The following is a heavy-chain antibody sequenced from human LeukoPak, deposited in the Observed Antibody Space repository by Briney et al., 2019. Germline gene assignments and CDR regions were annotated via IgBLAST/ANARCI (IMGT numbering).Heavy chain of an antibody. Sequence: SETLSLTCTDSGDSISTYYWNWIRQPPGKGLEWIGYIYHSGSTNYNPSLKSRVTISVDTSKNQFSLKLSSVTAADTAVYYCARAFSSSSFYFNYWGQGTLVTVSS. CDR1: GDSISTYY. D-gene: IGHD6-6*01. CDR3: ARAFSSSSFYFNY. J-gene: IGHJ4*02. CDR2: IYHSGST. V-gene: IGHV4-59*01.